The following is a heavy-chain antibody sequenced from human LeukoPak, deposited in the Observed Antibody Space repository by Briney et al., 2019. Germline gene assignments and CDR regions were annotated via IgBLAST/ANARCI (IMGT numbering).Heavy chain of an antibody. CDR3: ARAPDSSSWYSGDYFDY. CDR2: INPSGGST. Sequence: ASVKVSCKPSGYTFTSYYMHWVRQAPGQGLEWMGIINPSGGSTSYAQKFQGRVTMTRDTSTSTVYMGLISLRSEDTAVYYCARAPDSSSWYSGDYFDYWGQGTLVTVSS. D-gene: IGHD6-13*01. CDR1: GYTFTSYY. V-gene: IGHV1-46*01. J-gene: IGHJ4*02.